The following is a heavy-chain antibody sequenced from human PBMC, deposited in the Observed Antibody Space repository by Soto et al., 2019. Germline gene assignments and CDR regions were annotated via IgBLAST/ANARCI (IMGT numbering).Heavy chain of an antibody. V-gene: IGHV3-30*18. CDR2: ISYDGSNK. CDR1: GFTLGSYA. J-gene: IGHJ5*02. CDR3: AKNYYDSTGQNWFDP. Sequence: GGSLRLSCEVSGFTLGSYAMHWVRQAPGKGLEWVSVISYDGSNKYYGDSVKGRFTISRDNSKNTLYLQMNSLRAEDTAVYYCAKNYYDSTGQNWFDPWGQGTLVTVSS. D-gene: IGHD3-22*01.